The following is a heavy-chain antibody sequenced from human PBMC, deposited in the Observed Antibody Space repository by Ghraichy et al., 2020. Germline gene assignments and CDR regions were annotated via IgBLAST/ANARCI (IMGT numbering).Heavy chain of an antibody. J-gene: IGHJ4*02. CDR2: INTDGSTA. CDR3: ARGYSGYDN. D-gene: IGHD5-12*01. CDR1: GFTFSTYW. V-gene: IGHV3-74*01. Sequence: GGSLRLSCAASGFTFSTYWMHWVRQAPGKGLVWVSRINTDGSTASYADSVKGRFTISRDNAKNTLYLQMNSLRAEDTAVYYCARGYSGYDNWGQGTLVTGSS.